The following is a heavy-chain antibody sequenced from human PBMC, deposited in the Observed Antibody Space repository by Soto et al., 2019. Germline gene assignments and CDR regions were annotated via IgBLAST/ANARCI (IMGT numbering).Heavy chain of an antibody. D-gene: IGHD2-15*01. Sequence: GGSLRLSCAASGFTLSTYAMTWVRQAPGKGLEWVLCISGSGDTTYYADSVKGRFTISRDTSNNTMYLQMNSMRVDDTAVYYCAKGTKGGSCYSGPHCWGQGPLITVSS. V-gene: IGHV3-23*01. CDR3: AKGTKGGSCYSGPHC. CDR1: GFTLSTYA. CDR2: ISGSGDTT. J-gene: IGHJ4*02.